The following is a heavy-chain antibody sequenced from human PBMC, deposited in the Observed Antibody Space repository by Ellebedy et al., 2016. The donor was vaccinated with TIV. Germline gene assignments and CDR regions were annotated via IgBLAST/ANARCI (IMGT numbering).Heavy chain of an antibody. V-gene: IGHV3-23*01. J-gene: IGHJ4*02. Sequence: LSLTCAASGFTFSSYAMSWVRQAPGKGLEWVSAISVSGGTTYYADSVKGRFTISRDNSKNTLYLQMNSLRAEDTAVYYCPKGQRVVTAPFDYWGQGTLVTVSS. D-gene: IGHD2-21*02. CDR1: GFTFSSYA. CDR2: ISVSGGTT. CDR3: PKGQRVVTAPFDY.